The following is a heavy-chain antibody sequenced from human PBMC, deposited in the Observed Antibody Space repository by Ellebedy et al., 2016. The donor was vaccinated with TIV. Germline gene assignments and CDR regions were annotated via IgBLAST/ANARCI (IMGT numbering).Heavy chain of an antibody. J-gene: IGHJ1*01. Sequence: PGGSLRLSCSASRFTFSNYAMNRVRQAPGKGLEWVSGISSSGDSTYYADSVKGRFTVSRDNSKNTLFLQVNSLRAEDTAVYYCIFKGMSARLYWGQGTLVTVSS. V-gene: IGHV3-23*01. CDR1: RFTFSNYA. CDR3: IFKGMSARLY. CDR2: ISSSGDST. D-gene: IGHD6-6*01.